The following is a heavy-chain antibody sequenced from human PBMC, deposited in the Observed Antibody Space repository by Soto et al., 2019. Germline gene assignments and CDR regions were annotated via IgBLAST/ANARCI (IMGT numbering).Heavy chain of an antibody. CDR3: AKDRIVAMTFDY. J-gene: IGHJ4*02. CDR2: ISYDGSNK. CDR1: GFTFSSYG. Sequence: PGGSLRLSCAASGFTFSSYGMHWVRQAPGKGLEWVAVISYDGSNKYYADSVKGRFTISRDNSKNTLYLQMNSLRAEDTAVYYCAKDRIVAMTFDYWGQGTLVTVSS. D-gene: IGHD5-12*01. V-gene: IGHV3-30*18.